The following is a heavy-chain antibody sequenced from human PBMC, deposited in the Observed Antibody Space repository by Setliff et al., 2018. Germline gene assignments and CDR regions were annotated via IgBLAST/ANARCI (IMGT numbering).Heavy chain of an antibody. CDR3: ARDRTYYGSGTYTRYFDY. V-gene: IGHV4-59*02. D-gene: IGHD3-10*01. CDR2: FFYSGDT. J-gene: IGHJ4*02. Sequence: PSETLSLTCTGSGASVRSHYWSWIRQSPEKGLEWIGFFFYSGDTKSNPSLKSRVTMSVDTSKNQFSLKLNSVTAADTAVYYGARDRTYYGSGTYTRYFDYWGQGTLVTVSS. CDR1: GASVRSHY.